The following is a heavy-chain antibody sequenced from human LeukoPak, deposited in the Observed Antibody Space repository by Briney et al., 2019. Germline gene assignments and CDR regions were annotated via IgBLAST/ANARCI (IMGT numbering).Heavy chain of an antibody. CDR1: GYTFTNYY. CDR2: INPSGGST. Sequence: LGASVKVSCKASGYTFTNYYIHWVRQAPGQGPEWMGIINPSGGSTSYAQKFQGRVTMTRDKSTSTVYMELSSLRSEDTAVYYCARVESWEHSGSSQDAFDIWGQGTMVTVSS. V-gene: IGHV1-46*01. CDR3: ARVESWEHSGSSQDAFDI. J-gene: IGHJ3*02. D-gene: IGHD1-26*01.